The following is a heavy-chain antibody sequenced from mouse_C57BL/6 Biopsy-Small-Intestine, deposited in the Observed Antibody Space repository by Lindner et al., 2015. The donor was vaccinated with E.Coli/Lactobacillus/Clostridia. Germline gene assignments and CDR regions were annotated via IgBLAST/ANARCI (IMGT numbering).Heavy chain of an antibody. CDR1: GFNIKDDY. CDR2: TDPESGDT. V-gene: IGHV14-4*01. CDR3: AISHYYGSSLFDY. Sequence: VQLQESGAELVRPGASVRLSCTASGFNIKDDYMYWVKQRPEQGLEWLGWTDPESGDTEYASKFQGKATIAADTSSNTAYLHLSSLTSEDTAVYYCAISHYYGSSLFDYWGQGATLTVSS. D-gene: IGHD1-1*01. J-gene: IGHJ2*01.